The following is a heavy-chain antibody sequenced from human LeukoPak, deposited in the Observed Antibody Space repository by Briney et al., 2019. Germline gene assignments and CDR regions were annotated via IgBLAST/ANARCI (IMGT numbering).Heavy chain of an antibody. CDR2: ISSNSRTV. CDR3: ARGGATRPDY. Sequence: GGSLRLSCAASGFIFSFYGMNWVRQAPGKGLEWVSYISSNSRTVNYADSVKGRFTISRDNAKNSLYLQMNSLRAEDTAVYYCARGGATRPDYWGQGTLVTVSS. CDR1: GFIFSFYG. V-gene: IGHV3-48*01. J-gene: IGHJ4*02. D-gene: IGHD1-26*01.